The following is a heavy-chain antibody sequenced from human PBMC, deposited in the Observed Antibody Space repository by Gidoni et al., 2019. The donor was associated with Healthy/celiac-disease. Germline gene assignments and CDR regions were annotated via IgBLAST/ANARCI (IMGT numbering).Heavy chain of an antibody. CDR1: GFTFSRYS. CDR2: ISSSSSYI. CDR3: ARVGAAHATTTGFDY. Sequence: EVQLVESGGGLVKPGGSLRLSCAASGFTFSRYSMTWVRQAPGKGLEWVSSISSSSSYIYYADSVKGRFTISRDNAKNSLYLQMNSLRAEDTAVYYCARVGAAHATTTGFDYWGQGTLVTVSS. V-gene: IGHV3-21*01. D-gene: IGHD1-26*01. J-gene: IGHJ4*02.